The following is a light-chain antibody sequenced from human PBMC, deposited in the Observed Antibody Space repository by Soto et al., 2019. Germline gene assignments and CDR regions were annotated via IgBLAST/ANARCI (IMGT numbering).Light chain of an antibody. V-gene: IGKV1-39*01. J-gene: IGKJ5*01. CDR1: QSISSW. CDR3: QQSYSTPPIT. CDR2: APS. Sequence: DIHMTQSPSSLSASVGYRITITCRASQSISSWLASYQQKPGKAPKLLXYAPSSLQSGVPSSFSGSGSGTDFTLTISSLQPEDFATYYCQQSYSTPPITFGQGTRLEIK.